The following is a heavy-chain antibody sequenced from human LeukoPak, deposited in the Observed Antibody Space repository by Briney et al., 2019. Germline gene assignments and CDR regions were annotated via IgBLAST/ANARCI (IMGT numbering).Heavy chain of an antibody. Sequence: PGGSLRLSCAASGFTFSSYWMHWVRQAPGKGLVWVSRINSDGSSTSYADSVKGRFTISRDNAKNTLYLQMNSLRAEHTAVYYCARVLRGPGHYYYYMDVWGKGTTVTVSS. CDR3: ARVLRGPGHYYYYMDV. D-gene: IGHD2-2*01. CDR1: GFTFSSYW. J-gene: IGHJ6*03. V-gene: IGHV3-74*01. CDR2: INSDGSST.